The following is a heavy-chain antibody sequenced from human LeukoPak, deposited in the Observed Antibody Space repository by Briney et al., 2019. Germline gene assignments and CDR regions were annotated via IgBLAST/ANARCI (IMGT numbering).Heavy chain of an antibody. Sequence: PSGTLALTCNVSCGSISSDYWSWVRQPPGKGLEWIGCIYYSGSTKYNASLKSRVTISLDTSKNQFSLKLSSVTAADTAVYYCARRDYDGSLPYAFDIWGQGTVVTVSS. CDR3: ARRDYDGSLPYAFDI. CDR1: CGSISSDY. CDR2: IYYSGST. D-gene: IGHD3-22*01. V-gene: IGHV4-59*08. J-gene: IGHJ3*02.